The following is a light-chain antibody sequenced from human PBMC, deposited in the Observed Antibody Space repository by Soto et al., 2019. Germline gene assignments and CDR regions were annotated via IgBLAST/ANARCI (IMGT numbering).Light chain of an antibody. Sequence: EIVLTQSPATLSVSPGERATLSCRASQGVSTSFLAWYQQKPGHAPRLLIHAASTRASGVPDRFSGSGSGTDFTLTISRLEPEDFAVYYCQQFGSSPYTFGQGTKVDSK. CDR3: QQFGSSPYT. V-gene: IGKV3-20*01. CDR2: AAS. J-gene: IGKJ2*01. CDR1: QGVSTSF.